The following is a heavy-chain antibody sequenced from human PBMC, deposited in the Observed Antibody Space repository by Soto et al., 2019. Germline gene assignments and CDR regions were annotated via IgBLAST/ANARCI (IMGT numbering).Heavy chain of an antibody. CDR2: IYSGGST. V-gene: IGHV4-59*01. CDR1: GGSMVNYY. D-gene: IGHD6-6*01. J-gene: IGHJ5*02. CDR3: AKEGSSSWFAP. Sequence: PSETLSLTCTVSGGSMVNYYWSWIRQPPGKGLEWLGYIYSGGSTNYNPSLKSRVTISVDTSKNQFSLRLSSVTAADTAVYYCAKEGSSSWFAPWAREPWSPSPQ.